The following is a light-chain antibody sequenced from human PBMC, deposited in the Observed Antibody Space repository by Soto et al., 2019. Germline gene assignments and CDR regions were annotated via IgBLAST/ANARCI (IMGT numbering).Light chain of an antibody. J-gene: IGKJ1*01. CDR2: KAS. Sequence: IQMSQSPSAVSGSVGDRVAITCWASQTISSWLAWYQQKPGKAPKLLIYKASTLKSGVPSRFSGSGSGTEFTLTISSLQPDDFATYYCQHYNSYSEAFGQGTKVAIK. CDR1: QTISSW. V-gene: IGKV1-5*03. CDR3: QHYNSYSEA.